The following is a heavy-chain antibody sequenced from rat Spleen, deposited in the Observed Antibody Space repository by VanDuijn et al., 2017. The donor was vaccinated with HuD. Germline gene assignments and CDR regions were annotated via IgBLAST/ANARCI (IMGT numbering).Heavy chain of an antibody. J-gene: IGHJ2*01. V-gene: IGHV5-58*01. Sequence: EVQLVETGGGLVQPGKSLKLSCVASGFTFSSYWMYWVRQAPGKGLEWVSSISTGGGNTYYRDSVKGRFTISRDNAKSTLYLQMDSLRSEDTATYYCARHYYSFDYWGQGVLVTVSS. CDR3: ARHYYSFDY. CDR1: GFTFSSYW. CDR2: ISTGGGNT. D-gene: IGHD1-2*01.